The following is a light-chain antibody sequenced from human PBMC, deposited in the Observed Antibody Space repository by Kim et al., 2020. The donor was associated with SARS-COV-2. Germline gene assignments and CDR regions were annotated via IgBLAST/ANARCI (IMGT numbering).Light chain of an antibody. J-gene: IGLJ3*02. CDR1: SGSIASNY. CDR3: QSYDSSNRWV. CDR2: EDN. Sequence: FMLTQPHSVSESPGKTVTISCTGSSGSIASNYVQWYQQRPGSAPTTVIYEDNQRPSGVPDRFSGSIDSSSNSASLTISGLKTEDEADYYCQSYDSSNRWVFGGGTQLTVL. V-gene: IGLV6-57*02.